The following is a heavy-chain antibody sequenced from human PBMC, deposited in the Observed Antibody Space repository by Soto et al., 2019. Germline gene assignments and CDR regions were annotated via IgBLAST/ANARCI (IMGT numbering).Heavy chain of an antibody. Sequence: GGSLRLSCAASGFTFSSYSMNWVRQAPGKGLEWVSSISSSSSYIYYADSVKGRFTISRDNAKNSLYLQMNSLRAEDTAVYYCARDRTGTSPADADYWGQGTLVTGS. CDR1: GFTFSSYS. CDR2: ISSSSSYI. CDR3: ARDRTGTSPADADY. V-gene: IGHV3-21*01. D-gene: IGHD1-1*01. J-gene: IGHJ4*02.